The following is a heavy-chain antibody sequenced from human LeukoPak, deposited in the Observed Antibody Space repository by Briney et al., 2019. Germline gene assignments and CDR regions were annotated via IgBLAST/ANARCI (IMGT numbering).Heavy chain of an antibody. CDR3: ARAHSIASYYYGVDV. D-gene: IGHD6-13*01. J-gene: IGHJ6*02. CDR2: IYRSGST. Sequence: SETLSLTCTVSGYSISSGYYWGWIRQPPGKGLEWIGSIYRSGSTSYNPSLQSRVTISLDTSQNQFSLTLNSVTAADTAVYYCARAHSIASYYYGVDVWGQGTTVTVSS. CDR1: GYSISSGYY. V-gene: IGHV4-38-2*02.